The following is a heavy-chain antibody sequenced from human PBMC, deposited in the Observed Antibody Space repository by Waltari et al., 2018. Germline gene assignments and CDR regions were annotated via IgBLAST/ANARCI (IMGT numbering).Heavy chain of an antibody. D-gene: IGHD1-26*01. J-gene: IGHJ3*02. V-gene: IGHV4-39*07. CDR1: GVSFNDDNTY. CDR3: ARGGSSYYDAYGT. Sequence: QLQLQESGPGLVKPSETLSLTCTVSGVSFNDDNTYWGWIRQPPGVGLEWVGSISSTGSTYYKTSLNSQFTVSIDTPNTQFSLKLTPVTAADTAVYFCARGGSSYYDAYGTWGQGSMVIVSS. CDR2: ISSTGST.